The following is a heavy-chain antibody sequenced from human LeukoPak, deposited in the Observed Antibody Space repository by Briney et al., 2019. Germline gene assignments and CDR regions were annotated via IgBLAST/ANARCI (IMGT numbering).Heavy chain of an antibody. Sequence: ASVKVSCKAIGYTFTDYYILWLRQAPGQGLEWVGWINPHSGGTNFAQRFQGRVTMTRDTSISTVYTELTRLTSDDTAVYYCATVPCVISSCSPDNWFDPWGQGTLVTVSS. J-gene: IGHJ5*02. CDR3: ATVPCVISSCSPDNWFDP. CDR1: GYTFTDYY. CDR2: INPHSGGT. D-gene: IGHD2-2*01. V-gene: IGHV1-2*02.